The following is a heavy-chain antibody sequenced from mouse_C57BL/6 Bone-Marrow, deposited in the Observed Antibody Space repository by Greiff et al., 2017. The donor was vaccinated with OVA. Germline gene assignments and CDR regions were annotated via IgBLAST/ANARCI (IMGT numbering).Heavy chain of an antibody. CDR3: TTTVVSPFDY. CDR1: GYTFTDYE. J-gene: IGHJ2*01. CDR2: IDPETGGT. Sequence: VKLMESGAELVRPGASVTLSCKASGYTFTDYEMHWVKQTPVHGLEWIGAIDPETGGTAYNQKFKGKAILTADKSSSTAYMELRSLTSEDSSVYYCTTTVVSPFDYWGQGTTLSVSS. D-gene: IGHD1-1*01. V-gene: IGHV1-15*01.